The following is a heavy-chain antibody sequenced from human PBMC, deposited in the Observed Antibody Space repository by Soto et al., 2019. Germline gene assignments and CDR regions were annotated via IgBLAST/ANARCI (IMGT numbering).Heavy chain of an antibody. D-gene: IGHD3-10*01. Sequence: QVQLQESGPGLVKPSETLSLTCTVSGDSVTSVSDYWSWIRQPPGKGLEWIGYIYYSGSADYNPYLGSRVIISIDTCMNQFSLKLTSVTAADTAVYYCARGVGFGYYYYHMDLWGQGTTVTVSS. V-gene: IGHV4-61*01. CDR1: GDSVTSVSDY. CDR2: IYYSGSA. CDR3: ARGVGFGYYYYHMDL. J-gene: IGHJ6*02.